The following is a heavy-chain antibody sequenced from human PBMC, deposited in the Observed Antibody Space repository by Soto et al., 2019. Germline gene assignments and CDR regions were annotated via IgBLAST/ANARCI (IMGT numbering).Heavy chain of an antibody. CDR3: MLGSGWKDIDY. D-gene: IGHD3-22*01. CDR1: GGSISSSSYY. V-gene: IGHV4-39*01. CDR2: IYYSGST. Sequence: KPSETLSLTCTVSGGSISSSSYYWGWIRQPPGKGLEWIGSIYYSGSTYYNPSLKSRVTISVDTSKNQFSLKLSSVTAADTAVYYCMLGSGWKDIDYRGQGTLVTVSS. J-gene: IGHJ4*02.